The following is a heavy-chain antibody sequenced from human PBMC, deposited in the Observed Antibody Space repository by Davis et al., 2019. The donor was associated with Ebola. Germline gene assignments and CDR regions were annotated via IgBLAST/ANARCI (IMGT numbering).Heavy chain of an antibody. CDR2: IIPILGIA. Sequence: AASVKVSCKASGGTFSSYAISWVRQAPGQGLEWMGRIIPILGIANYAQKFQGRVTITADKSTSTAYMELSSLRSEDTAVYYCAREKVVTAVYYYYYGMDVWGQGTTVTVSS. J-gene: IGHJ6*02. V-gene: IGHV1-69*04. CDR3: AREKVVTAVYYYYYGMDV. CDR1: GGTFSSYA. D-gene: IGHD2-21*02.